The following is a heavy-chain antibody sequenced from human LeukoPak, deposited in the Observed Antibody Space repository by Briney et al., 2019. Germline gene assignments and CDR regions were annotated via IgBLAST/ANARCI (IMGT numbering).Heavy chain of an antibody. CDR2: IIPIFGTA. D-gene: IGHD6-13*01. CDR1: GGTFSSYA. Sequence: SVKVSCKDSGGTFSSYAISWVRQAPGQGLEWMGGIIPIFGTANYAQKFQGRVTITADESTSTAYMELSSLRSEDTAVYYCSRGYSSSWYPGWFDPWGQGTLVTVSS. CDR3: SRGYSSSWYPGWFDP. V-gene: IGHV1-69*13. J-gene: IGHJ5*02.